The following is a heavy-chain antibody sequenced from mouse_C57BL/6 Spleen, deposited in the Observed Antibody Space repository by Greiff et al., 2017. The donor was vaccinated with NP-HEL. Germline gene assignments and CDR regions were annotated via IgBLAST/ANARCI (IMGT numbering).Heavy chain of an antibody. CDR2: FYPGSGSI. J-gene: IGHJ3*01. D-gene: IGHD2-2*01. CDR1: GYTFTEYT. CDR3: ARHEEMGIYYGYDWLAY. V-gene: IGHV1-62-2*01. Sequence: QVQLQQSGAELVKPGASVKLSCKASGYTFTEYTIHWVKQRSGQGLEWIGWFYPGSGSIKYNEKFKDKATLTADKSSSTVYMELSRLTSEDSAVYFCARHEEMGIYYGYDWLAYWGQGTLVTVSA.